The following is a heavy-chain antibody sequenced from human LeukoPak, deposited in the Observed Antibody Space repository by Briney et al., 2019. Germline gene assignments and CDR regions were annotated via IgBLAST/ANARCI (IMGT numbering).Heavy chain of an antibody. CDR1: GFTFSSYE. CDR3: ARDPLGQYYDSSGYYGDY. J-gene: IGHJ4*02. D-gene: IGHD3-22*01. CDR2: ISSSGSTI. Sequence: PGGSLRLSCAASGFTFSSYEMNWVRQAPGKGLEWVSYISSSGSTIYYADSLKGRFTISRDNAKNSLYLQMNSLRAEDTAVYYCARDPLGQYYDSSGYYGDYWGQGTLVTVSS. V-gene: IGHV3-48*03.